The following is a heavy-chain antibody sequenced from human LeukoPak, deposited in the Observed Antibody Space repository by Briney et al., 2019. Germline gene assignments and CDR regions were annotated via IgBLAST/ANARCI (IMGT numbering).Heavy chain of an antibody. J-gene: IGHJ4*02. D-gene: IGHD3-22*01. Sequence: QAGGSLRLSCAASGFTFSSYAMSWVRQAPGKGLEWVSAISGSGGSTYYADSVKGRFTISRDNSKNTLYLQMNSLRAEDTAVYYCAKGPMIANLYYFDYWGQGTLVTVSS. CDR1: GFTFSSYA. CDR3: AKGPMIANLYYFDY. CDR2: ISGSGGST. V-gene: IGHV3-23*01.